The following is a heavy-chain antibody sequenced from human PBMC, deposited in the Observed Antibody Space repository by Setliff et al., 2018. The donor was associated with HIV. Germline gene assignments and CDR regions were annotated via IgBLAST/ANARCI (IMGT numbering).Heavy chain of an antibody. D-gene: IGHD6-19*01. CDR3: VRDKWLVPDTFDI. Sequence: GGSLRLSCAASGFTFSSYEMNWVRQAPGKGLEWVSYISSSGSTTYYADSVRGRFTISRDNTKNSLYLQMNSLRAEDMALYYCVRDKWLVPDTFDIWGQGTMVTVSS. CDR1: GFTFSSYE. CDR2: ISSSGSTT. V-gene: IGHV3-48*03. J-gene: IGHJ3*02.